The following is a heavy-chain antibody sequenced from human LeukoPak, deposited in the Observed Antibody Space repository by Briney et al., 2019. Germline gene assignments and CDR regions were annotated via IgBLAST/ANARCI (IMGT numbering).Heavy chain of an antibody. J-gene: IGHJ3*02. Sequence: PGGSLRLSCAASGFTFSSYWMSWVRQAPGKGLEWVANIKQDGSEKYYVDSVKGRFTISRDNAKNSLYLQMNSLRAEDTAVYYCARETYYEQGDAFDIWGQGTMVTVSS. CDR2: IKQDGSEK. CDR1: GFTFSSYW. CDR3: ARETYYEQGDAFDI. D-gene: IGHD3-22*01. V-gene: IGHV3-7*01.